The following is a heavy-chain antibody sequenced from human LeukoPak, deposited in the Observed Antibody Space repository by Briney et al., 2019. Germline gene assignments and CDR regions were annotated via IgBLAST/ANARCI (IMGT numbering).Heavy chain of an antibody. Sequence: SQTLSLTCTVSGDSISSGSYYWSWIRQPAGKGLEWIGRIYTSGSTNYNPSLKSRVTISADTSKNQFSLKLSSVTAADTAVYYCARDGGSKVVYWGQGTLVTVSS. V-gene: IGHV4-61*02. CDR2: IYTSGST. CDR3: ARDGGSKVVY. CDR1: GDSISSGSYY. D-gene: IGHD3-16*01. J-gene: IGHJ4*02.